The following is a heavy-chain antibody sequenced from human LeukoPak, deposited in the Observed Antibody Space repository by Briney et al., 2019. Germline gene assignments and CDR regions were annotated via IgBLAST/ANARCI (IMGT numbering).Heavy chain of an antibody. CDR3: ARVWTGRAVAGHPYYYSGMDV. J-gene: IGHJ6*02. Sequence: SETLSLTCTVSGGSISSYYWSWIRQPPGKGLEWSGYVYYSGSTNYNPSLKSRVTISVDTSKNQFSLKLSSVTAADTAVYYCARVWTGRAVAGHPYYYSGMDVWGQGITVTVSS. V-gene: IGHV4-59*01. CDR1: GGSISSYY. D-gene: IGHD6-19*01. CDR2: VYYSGST.